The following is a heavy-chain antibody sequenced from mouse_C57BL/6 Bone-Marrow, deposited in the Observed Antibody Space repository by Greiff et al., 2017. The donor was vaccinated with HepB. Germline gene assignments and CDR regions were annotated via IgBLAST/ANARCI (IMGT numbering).Heavy chain of an antibody. CDR1: GFSLTSYG. Sequence: VQLQESGPGLVQPSQSLSITCTVSGFSLTSYGVHWVRQSPGKGLEWLGVIWSGGSTDYNAAFISRLSISKDNSKSQVFFKMNSLQADDTAIYYCARRTLYYGSSFRYFDVWGTGTTVTVSS. V-gene: IGHV2-2*01. J-gene: IGHJ1*03. CDR3: ARRTLYYGSSFRYFDV. CDR2: IWSGGST. D-gene: IGHD1-1*01.